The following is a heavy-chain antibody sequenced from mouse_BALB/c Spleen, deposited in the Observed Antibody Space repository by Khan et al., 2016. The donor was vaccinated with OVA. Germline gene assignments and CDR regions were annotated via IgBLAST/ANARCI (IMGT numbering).Heavy chain of an antibody. CDR3: TRGSGNSRFAY. J-gene: IGHJ3*01. D-gene: IGHD1-3*01. CDR1: GYTFTDFA. CDR2: INTYYGDA. Sequence: QVQLQQSGAELVRPGVSVKISCKGSGYTFTDFAMHWVKQSHAKSLEWIGVINTYYGDATYNQKFKGKATMTVDKSSSTAYMELARLTSEDSAIYYWTRGSGNSRFAYWGQGTLVTVSA. V-gene: IGHV1S137*01.